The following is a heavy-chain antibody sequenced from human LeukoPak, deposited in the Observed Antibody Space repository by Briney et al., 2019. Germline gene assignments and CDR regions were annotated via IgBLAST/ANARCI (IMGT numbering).Heavy chain of an antibody. CDR2: INHSGST. V-gene: IGHV4-34*01. CDR3: ARQRWRADPSGGPRRDSSGYYYVRRGSAFDI. CDR1: SGSFSGYY. Sequence: KASETLSLTCAVYSGSFSGYYWSWIRQPPGKGLEWIGEINHSGSTNYNPSLKSRVTISVDTSKNQFSLKLSSVTAADTAVYYCARQRWRADPSGGPRRDSSGYYYVRRGSAFDIWGQGTMVTVSS. J-gene: IGHJ3*02. D-gene: IGHD3-22*01.